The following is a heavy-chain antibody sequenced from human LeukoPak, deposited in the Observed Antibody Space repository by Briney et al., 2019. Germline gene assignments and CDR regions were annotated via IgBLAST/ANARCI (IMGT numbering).Heavy chain of an antibody. CDR3: AKDLGTYPNTPIDY. CDR1: GFTLSTYA. J-gene: IGHJ4*02. D-gene: IGHD1-26*01. Sequence: GVSLRLSCAASGFTLSTYAMSWVRQAPGKGLEWVSGISAGGGSTYYADSVKGRFTISRDSSKSTLYLHMNSLRAEDTAVYYCAKDLGTYPNTPIDYWGQGTLVTVSS. V-gene: IGHV3-23*01. CDR2: ISAGGGST.